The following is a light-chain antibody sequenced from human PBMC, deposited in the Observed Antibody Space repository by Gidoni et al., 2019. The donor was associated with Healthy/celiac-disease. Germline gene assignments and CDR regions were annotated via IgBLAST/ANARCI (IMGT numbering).Light chain of an antibody. CDR1: QGISKY. CDR2: AAS. V-gene: IGKV1-27*01. Sequence: DIQMTQSLSSLSASVGDRVTITCRASQGISKYLAWYQQKPGKVPKLLIYAASTLQSGVPSRFSGSGSGTDFTLTISSLQPEDVATYYCQKYNSAPQTFGQGTKVEIK. J-gene: IGKJ1*01. CDR3: QKYNSAPQT.